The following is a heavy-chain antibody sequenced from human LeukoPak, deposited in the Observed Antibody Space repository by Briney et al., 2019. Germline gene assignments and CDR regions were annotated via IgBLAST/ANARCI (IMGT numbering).Heavy chain of an antibody. CDR2: IGTAGDT. V-gene: IGHV3-13*04. D-gene: IGHD6-13*01. Sequence: GRSLRLSCAASGFTFSNYDMHWVRQPTAKSLEWVSRIGTAGDTNYPDSVKGRFTISRENAKNSLYLQIDSLRAGDTAVYYCARGSYSNSWYYFDHWGQGTLVTVSS. J-gene: IGHJ4*02. CDR3: ARGSYSNSWYYFDH. CDR1: GFTFSNYD.